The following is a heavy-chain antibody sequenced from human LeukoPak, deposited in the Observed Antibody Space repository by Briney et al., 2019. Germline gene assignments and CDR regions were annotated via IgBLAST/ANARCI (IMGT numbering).Heavy chain of an antibody. CDR1: GGSISSTSYY. J-gene: IGHJ3*02. CDR2: IYYSGNT. V-gene: IGHV4-39*02. Sequence: PSETLSLTCTVSGGSISSTSYYWGWIRQPPGKGLEWIGNIYYSGNTYYNPSLQSRITISVDTSQNQFSLKLSSVTAADTAVYYCARDRRDAFDIWGQGTMVTVSS. CDR3: ARDRRDAFDI.